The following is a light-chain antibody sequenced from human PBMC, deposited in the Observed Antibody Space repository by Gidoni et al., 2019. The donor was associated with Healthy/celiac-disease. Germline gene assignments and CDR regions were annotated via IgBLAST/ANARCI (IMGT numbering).Light chain of an antibody. CDR2: AAS. V-gene: IGKV1-39*01. Sequence: IQMTQLPSSLSASVGDRVTITCRASQSISSYLNWYQQKPGKAPKLLIYAASSLQSGVPSRFSGSGSGTDFTLTISSLQPEDFATYYCQQSYSTPHTFGPGTKVDIK. J-gene: IGKJ3*01. CDR1: QSISSY. CDR3: QQSYSTPHT.